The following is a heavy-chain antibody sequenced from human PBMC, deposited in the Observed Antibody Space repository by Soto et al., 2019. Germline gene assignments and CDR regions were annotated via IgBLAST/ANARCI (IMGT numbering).Heavy chain of an antibody. Sequence: GGSLRLSCAASGFTFSDYYMSWIRQAPGKGLEWVAVISYDGSNKYYADSVKGRFTISRDNSKNTLYLQMNSLRAEDTAVYYCARENEMDVWGQGSTVTVSS. CDR2: ISYDGSNK. CDR1: GFTFSDYY. CDR3: ARENEMDV. V-gene: IGHV3-30-3*01. J-gene: IGHJ6*02.